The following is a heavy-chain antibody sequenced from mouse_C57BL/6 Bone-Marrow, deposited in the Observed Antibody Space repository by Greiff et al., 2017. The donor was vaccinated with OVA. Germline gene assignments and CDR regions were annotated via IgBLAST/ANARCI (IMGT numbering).Heavy chain of an antibody. CDR3: ARKYYYDRALFAY. CDR1: GYTFTSYW. CDR2: IYPNSGST. V-gene: IGHV1-64*01. Sequence: VQLQQPGAELVKPGASVKLSCKASGYTFTSYWMHWVKQRPGQGLEWIGMIYPNSGSTNYNEKFKSKATLTVDKSSSTAYMQLSSLTSEDSAVYYCARKYYYDRALFAYWGQGTLVTVSA. D-gene: IGHD2-4*01. J-gene: IGHJ3*01.